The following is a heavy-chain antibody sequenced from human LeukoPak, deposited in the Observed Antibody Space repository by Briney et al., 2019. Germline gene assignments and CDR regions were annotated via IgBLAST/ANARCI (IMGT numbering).Heavy chain of an antibody. Sequence: PSETLSLTCTVSGGSISSYYWSWLRQPPGKGLEWIGYIYYSGSTNYNPSLKSRVAISVDTSQNQFSLKPSSVTAADTAVYYCARHHDSSGYYSDYWGQGTLVTVSS. CDR2: IYYSGST. J-gene: IGHJ4*02. D-gene: IGHD3-22*01. V-gene: IGHV4-59*08. CDR3: ARHHDSSGYYSDY. CDR1: GGSISSYY.